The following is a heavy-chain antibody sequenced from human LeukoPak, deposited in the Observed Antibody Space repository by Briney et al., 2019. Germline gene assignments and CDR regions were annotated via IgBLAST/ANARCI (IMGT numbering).Heavy chain of an antibody. J-gene: IGHJ4*02. Sequence: GGSLRLSCAASGFTFSSYAMSWVRQAPGKGLEWVSAISGSGGSTYYADSVKSRFTISRDNSKNTLYLQMNSLRAEDTAVYYCAKDAYDYIWGSYKAQNYFDYWGQGTLVTVSS. CDR3: AKDAYDYIWGSYKAQNYFDY. D-gene: IGHD3-16*01. CDR1: GFTFSSYA. V-gene: IGHV3-23*01. CDR2: ISGSGGST.